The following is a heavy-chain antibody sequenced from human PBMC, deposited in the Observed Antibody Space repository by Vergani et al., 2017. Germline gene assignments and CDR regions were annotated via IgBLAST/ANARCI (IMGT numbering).Heavy chain of an antibody. CDR1: GFTFSSYA. J-gene: IGHJ4*02. Sequence: EVQLVESGGGLVQPGGSLRLSCAASGFTFSSYAMSWVRQAPGKGLEWVSAISGSGGSTYYADSVKGHFTISRDKSKNTLYLQMNSLRVEDTALYYGAKGNIVATIPVYYFDYWGQGTLVTVSS. CDR2: ISGSGGST. CDR3: AKGNIVATIPVYYFDY. V-gene: IGHV3-23*04. D-gene: IGHD5-12*01.